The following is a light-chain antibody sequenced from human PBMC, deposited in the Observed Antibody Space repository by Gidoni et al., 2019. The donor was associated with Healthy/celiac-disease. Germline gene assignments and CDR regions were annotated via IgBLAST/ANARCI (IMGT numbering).Light chain of an antibody. Sequence: DIQMTQSPSSLSASVGDRVTITCRARQSISSYLNWYQQKPGKAPKLLIYAASSLPCGVPSRFSGSGSGPDFTLTISSLQPEDFATYYCQQSYSTTWTFXQXTKVEIK. CDR1: QSISSY. CDR3: QQSYSTTWT. CDR2: AAS. J-gene: IGKJ1*01. V-gene: IGKV1-39*01.